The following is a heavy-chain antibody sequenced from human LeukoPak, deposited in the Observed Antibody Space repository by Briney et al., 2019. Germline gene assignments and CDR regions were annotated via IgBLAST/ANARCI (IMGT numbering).Heavy chain of an antibody. CDR1: GFTFSSYA. J-gene: IGHJ4*02. Sequence: PGGSLRLSCAASGFTFSSYAMSWVRQAPGKGLEWVSGFSGSGGRTYYADSVKGRFTISRDTYKNTLYLQMNSLRAEDTAVYYCAKGYDSSAIYYFDYWGQGTLVTVSS. V-gene: IGHV3-23*01. CDR3: AKGYDSSAIYYFDY. CDR2: FSGSGGRT. D-gene: IGHD3-22*01.